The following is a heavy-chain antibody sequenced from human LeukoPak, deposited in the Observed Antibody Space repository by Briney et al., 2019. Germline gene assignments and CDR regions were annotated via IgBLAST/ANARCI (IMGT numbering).Heavy chain of an antibody. D-gene: IGHD6-19*01. J-gene: IGHJ4*02. CDR2: IYYSGST. V-gene: IGHV4-39*01. Sequence: SETLSLTCTVSGGSISSSSYYWGWIRQPPGKGLEWIGSIYYSGSTYYNPSLKSRVTISVDTSKNQFSLRPSSVTAADTAVYYCASAIYTVAGFDYWGQGTLVTVSS. CDR3: ASAIYTVAGFDY. CDR1: GGSISSSSYY.